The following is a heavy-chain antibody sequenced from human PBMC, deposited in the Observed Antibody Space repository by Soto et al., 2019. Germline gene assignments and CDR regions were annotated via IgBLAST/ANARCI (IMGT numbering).Heavy chain of an antibody. CDR1: GFTFSSYV. CDR3: ARNKGSSGWYSFDY. CDR2: IWYDGSNK. Sequence: QVQLVESGGGVVQPGRSLRLSCAASGFTFSSYVMHWVRQAPGKGLEWVAVIWYDGSNKYYADSVKGRFTISRDNSKNTLYLQMNSLRAEDTAVYYWARNKGSSGWYSFDYWDQGTLVTVSS. V-gene: IGHV3-33*01. D-gene: IGHD6-19*01. J-gene: IGHJ4*02.